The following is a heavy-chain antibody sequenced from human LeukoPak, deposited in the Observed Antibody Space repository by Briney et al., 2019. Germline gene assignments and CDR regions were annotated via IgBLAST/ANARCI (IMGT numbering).Heavy chain of an antibody. D-gene: IGHD2-2*01. CDR2: INHSGST. CDR3: ARGKGYCSSTSCYWAPAFDY. Sequence: PSETLSLTCAVYGGSFSGYYWRWIRQPPGKGLEWIGEINHSGSTNYNPSLKSRVTISVDTSKNQFSLKLSSVTAADTAVYYCARGKGYCSSTSCYWAPAFDYWGQGTLVTVSS. J-gene: IGHJ4*02. V-gene: IGHV4-34*01. CDR1: GGSFSGYY.